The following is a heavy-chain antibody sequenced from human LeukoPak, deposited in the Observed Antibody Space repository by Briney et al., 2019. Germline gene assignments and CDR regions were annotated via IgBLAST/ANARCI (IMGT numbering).Heavy chain of an antibody. CDR1: GGTFSSYA. D-gene: IGHD2-15*01. CDR2: IIPILGIA. Sequence: ASVRVSCKASGGTFSSYAISWVRQAPGQGLEWMGRIIPILGIANYAQKFQGRVTITADKSTSTAYMELSSLRSEDTAVYYCASLYCSGGSCYYYGIDVWGQGTTVTVSS. J-gene: IGHJ6*02. V-gene: IGHV1-69*04. CDR3: ASLYCSGGSCYYYGIDV.